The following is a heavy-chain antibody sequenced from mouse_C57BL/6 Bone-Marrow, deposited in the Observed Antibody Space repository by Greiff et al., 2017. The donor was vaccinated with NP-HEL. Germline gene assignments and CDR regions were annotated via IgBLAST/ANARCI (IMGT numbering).Heavy chain of an antibody. CDR2: IRSKSSNYAT. CDR3: VGVSNYRRWFAY. D-gene: IGHD2-5*01. J-gene: IGHJ3*01. Sequence: EVKVVESGGGLVQPKGSLKLSCAASGFTFNTYAMHWVRQAPGKGLEWVGRIRSKSSNYATYYADSVKDRFTISRDDSQSMLYLQMNNLKTEDTAMYYCVGVSNYRRWFAYWGQGTLVTVSA. V-gene: IGHV10-3*01. CDR1: GFTFNTYA.